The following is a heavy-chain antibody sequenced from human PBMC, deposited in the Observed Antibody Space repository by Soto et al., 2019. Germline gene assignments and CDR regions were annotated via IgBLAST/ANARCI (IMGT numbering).Heavy chain of an antibody. CDR2: IYYSGST. CDR3: ARDSSGWYFRGALQPYYFDY. D-gene: IGHD6-19*01. V-gene: IGHV4-61*01. CDR1: GGSVSSGSYY. Sequence: SETLSLTCTVSGGSVSSGSYYWSWIRQPPGKGLEWIGYIYYSGSTNYNPSLKSRVTISVDTSKNQFSLKLSSVTAADTAVYYCARDSSGWYFRGALQPYYFDYWGQGTLVTVSS. J-gene: IGHJ4*02.